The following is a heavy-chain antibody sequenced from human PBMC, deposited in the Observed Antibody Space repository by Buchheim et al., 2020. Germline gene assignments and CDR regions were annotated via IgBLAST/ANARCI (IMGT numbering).Heavy chain of an antibody. V-gene: IGHV4-59*01. CDR3: ARGLNFRYYYGMDV. Sequence: QVQLQESGPGLVKPSETLSLTCTVSGCSISSYYWSWIRQPPGKGLEWIGYIYYSGTTNYNPSLKSRVTISLDTSKNQFSLKLSSVTAADTAVYYCARGLNFRYYYGMDVWGQGTT. CDR2: IYYSGTT. J-gene: IGHJ6*02. CDR1: GCSISSYY.